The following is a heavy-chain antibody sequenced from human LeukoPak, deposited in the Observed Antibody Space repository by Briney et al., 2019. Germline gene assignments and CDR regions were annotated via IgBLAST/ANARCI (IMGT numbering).Heavy chain of an antibody. CDR1: GGSISGYY. CDR3: ARAILFWSEPGYFDL. J-gene: IGHJ2*01. D-gene: IGHD3-3*01. V-gene: IGHV4-59*01. Sequence: SETLSLTCTVSGGSISGYYWSWIRQPPGKGLEWIGFIYYSGATNYNPSLKSRVTISVDTSKNQFSLKLSSVTAADTAVYYCARAILFWSEPGYFDLWGRGTLVTVSS. CDR2: IYYSGAT.